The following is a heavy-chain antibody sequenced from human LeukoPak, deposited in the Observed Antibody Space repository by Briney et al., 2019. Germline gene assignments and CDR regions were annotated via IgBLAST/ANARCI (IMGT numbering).Heavy chain of an antibody. D-gene: IGHD1-26*01. CDR2: ISTSGGST. J-gene: IGHJ4*02. Sequence: TGGSLRLSCAASGFPFSSHAMSWVRQAPGKGLEWVSAISTSGGSTYYADSVKGRFTISRDNSKNTLYLQMNSLRAEDTAVYYCAKEPYSGSQLLDYWGQGTLVTVSS. CDR1: GFPFSSHA. CDR3: AKEPYSGSQLLDY. V-gene: IGHV3-23*01.